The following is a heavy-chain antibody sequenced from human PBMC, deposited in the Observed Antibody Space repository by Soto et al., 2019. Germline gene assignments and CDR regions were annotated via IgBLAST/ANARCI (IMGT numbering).Heavy chain of an antibody. CDR3: ARDLENYGDYVFDY. CDR2: ISAYNGNT. D-gene: IGHD4-17*01. J-gene: IGHJ4*02. V-gene: IGHV1-18*01. CDR1: GYTFTSYG. Sequence: ASVKVSCNASGYTFTSYGISWVRQAPGQGLEWMGWISAYNGNTNYAQKLQGRVTMTTDTSTSTAYMELRSLRSDDTAVYYCARDLENYGDYVFDYWGQGTLVTVSS.